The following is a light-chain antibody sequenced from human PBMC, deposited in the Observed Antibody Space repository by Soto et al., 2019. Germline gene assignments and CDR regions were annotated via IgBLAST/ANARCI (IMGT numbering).Light chain of an antibody. J-gene: IGLJ2*01. Sequence: QSVLTQPPSVSGAPGQRVTISCTGSSSNIGAGYDVHWYQQLPGTAPKLLMYGNNNRPSGVPDRFSGSKSATSASLAITGLQAEDEADYYCQSYDSSLSGVVFGGGTKLTVL. CDR3: QSYDSSLSGVV. CDR2: GNN. V-gene: IGLV1-40*01. CDR1: SSNIGAGYD.